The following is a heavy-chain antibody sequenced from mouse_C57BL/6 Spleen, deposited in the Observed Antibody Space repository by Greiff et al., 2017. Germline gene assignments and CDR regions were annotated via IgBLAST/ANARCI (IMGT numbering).Heavy chain of an antibody. CDR2: IDPSDSET. Sequence: QVQLQQPGAELVRPGSSVKLSCKASGYTFTSYWLHWVKQRPIQGLEWIGNIDPSDSETHYNQKFKDKATLTVDKSSSTAYMQLSSLTSADSAVYYCAREGKWLPLDYWGQGTTLTVSS. V-gene: IGHV1-52*01. J-gene: IGHJ2*01. D-gene: IGHD2-2*01. CDR1: GYTFTSYW. CDR3: AREGKWLPLDY.